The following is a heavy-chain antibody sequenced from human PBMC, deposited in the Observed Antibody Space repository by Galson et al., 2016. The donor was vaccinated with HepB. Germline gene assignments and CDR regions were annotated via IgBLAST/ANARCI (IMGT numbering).Heavy chain of an antibody. CDR3: AKVLLCSSASCFFGYYYGLDV. Sequence: SLRLSCAASGFTFRSYDMSWVRQAPGKGLEWVSAISGSDGTTYYADSAKGRFTISRDNSKNTLYLQMNSLRVEDAAVYYCAKVLLCSSASCFFGYYYGLDVWGQGTTVTVSS. D-gene: IGHD2-2*01. J-gene: IGHJ6*02. CDR1: GFTFRSYD. CDR2: ISGSDGTT. V-gene: IGHV3-23*01.